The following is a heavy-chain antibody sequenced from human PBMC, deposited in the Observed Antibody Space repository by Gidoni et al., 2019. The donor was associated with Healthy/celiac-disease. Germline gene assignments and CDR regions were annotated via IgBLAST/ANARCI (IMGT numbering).Heavy chain of an antibody. D-gene: IGHD3-16*02. Sequence: QVQLQESGPGLVKPSETLSLTCTVSGGSISSYYWSWIRQPPGKGLEWIGYIYYSGSTNYNPSLKSRVTISVDTSKNQFSLKLSSVTAADTAVYYCARAGLETFGGVIVPCWYFDLWGRGTLVTVSS. CDR1: GGSISSYY. J-gene: IGHJ2*01. CDR3: ARAGLETFGGVIVPCWYFDL. V-gene: IGHV4-59*01. CDR2: IYYSGST.